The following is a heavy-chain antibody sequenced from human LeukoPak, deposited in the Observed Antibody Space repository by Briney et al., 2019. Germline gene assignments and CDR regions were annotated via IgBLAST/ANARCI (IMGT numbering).Heavy chain of an antibody. CDR2: IWYDGSHK. V-gene: IGHV3-33*01. J-gene: IGHJ4*02. Sequence: PGGSLRLSCAAPGFTFSTYGMHWVRQAPGKGLGWVAVIWYDGSHKYYADSVKGRFTISRDNSMNTLYLQMNSLRAEDTAVYYCARDYDHYFDYWGQGTLVTVSS. CDR1: GFTFSTYG. CDR3: ARDYDHYFDY. D-gene: IGHD3-3*01.